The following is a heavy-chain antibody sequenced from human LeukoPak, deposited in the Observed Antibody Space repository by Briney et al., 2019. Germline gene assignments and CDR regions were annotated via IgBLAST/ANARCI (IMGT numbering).Heavy chain of an antibody. V-gene: IGHV3-53*01. CDR3: ARANSGYDSFDY. D-gene: IGHD5-12*01. J-gene: IGHJ4*02. CDR2: MYSSGNT. Sequence: GGSLRLSCAASGFTVSTNYMSWVRQAPGKGLEWVSIMYSSGNTYHADSVKGRFTISRDNSKNTLYLQMNSLRAEDTAVYYCARANSGYDSFDYWGQGTLVTVSS. CDR1: GFTVSTNY.